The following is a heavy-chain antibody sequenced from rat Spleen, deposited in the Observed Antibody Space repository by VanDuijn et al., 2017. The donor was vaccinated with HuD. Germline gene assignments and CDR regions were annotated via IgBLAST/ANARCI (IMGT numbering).Heavy chain of an antibody. D-gene: IGHD2-2*01. J-gene: IGHJ1*01. CDR2: ISPSGGIT. CDR3: ARAGYLRDWYFDF. CDR1: GFTFSSYD. V-gene: IGHV5-25*01. Sequence: EVQLVESGGGLVQPGRSMKLSCAASGFTFSSYDMAWVRQAPTKGLEWVASISPSGGITYYRDSVKGRFTVSRDNAKSSLYLQMDSLRSGDTATYYCARAGYLRDWYFDFWGPGTMVTVSS.